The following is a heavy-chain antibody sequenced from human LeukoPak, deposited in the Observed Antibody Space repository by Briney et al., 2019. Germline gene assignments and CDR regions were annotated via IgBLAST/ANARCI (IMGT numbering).Heavy chain of an antibody. CDR1: GYTFAGYY. CDR2: INPNSGGT. D-gene: IGHD5-12*01. V-gene: IGHV1-2*02. Sequence: ASVKVSCKASGYTFAGYYMHWVRQAPGQGLEWMGWINPNSGGTNYAQKFQGRVTMTRDTSISTAYMELSRLRSDDTAVYYCARLIYSGYDRDYWGQGTLVTVSS. CDR3: ARLIYSGYDRDY. J-gene: IGHJ4*02.